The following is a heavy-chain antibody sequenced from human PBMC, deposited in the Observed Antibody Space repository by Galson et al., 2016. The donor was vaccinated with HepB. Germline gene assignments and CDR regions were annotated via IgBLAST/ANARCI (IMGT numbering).Heavy chain of an antibody. V-gene: IGHV3-23*01. CDR1: GITFSPYA. CDR2: ISAGGGST. Sequence: SLRLSCAASGITFSPYAMTWVRQAPGKGLEWVSFISAGGGSTKYVESVKGRFTISRDDSKKTLYPQMDSLRADDTAVYYCARVLSQSHYYGMAVWVQGTTVTVSS. CDR3: ARVLSQSHYYGMAV. J-gene: IGHJ6*02.